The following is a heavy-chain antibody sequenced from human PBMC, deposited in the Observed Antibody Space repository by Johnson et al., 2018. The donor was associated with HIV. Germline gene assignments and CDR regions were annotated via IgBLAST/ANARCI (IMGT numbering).Heavy chain of an antibody. CDR2: IRYDGSNK. CDR1: GFTFISYG. CDR3: AKDGSSSWYNGAFDI. J-gene: IGHJ3*02. Sequence: QVQLVESGGGVVQPGGSLRLSCAASGFTFISYGMHWVRQAPGKGLEWVAFIRYDGSNKYYADSVKGRFTISRDNSKNTLYLQMNSLRAEDTAVYYCAKDGSSSWYNGAFDIWGQGTMVTVSS. D-gene: IGHD6-13*01. V-gene: IGHV3-30*02.